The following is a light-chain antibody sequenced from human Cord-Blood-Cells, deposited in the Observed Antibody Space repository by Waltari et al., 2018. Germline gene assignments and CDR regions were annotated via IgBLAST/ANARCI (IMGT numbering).Light chain of an antibody. CDR2: GKN. Sequence: SSELTQDPAVSVALGQTVRIPCQGDRLRSYYSSWYQPKPGQAPVLVIYGKNNRPSGIPDRFSGSSSGNTASLTITGAQAEDEADYYCNSRDSSGNHHVVFGGGTKLTVL. J-gene: IGLJ2*01. CDR3: NSRDSSGNHHVV. V-gene: IGLV3-19*01. CDR1: RLRSYY.